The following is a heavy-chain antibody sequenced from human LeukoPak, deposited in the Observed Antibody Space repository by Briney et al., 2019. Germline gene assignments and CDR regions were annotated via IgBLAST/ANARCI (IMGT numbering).Heavy chain of an antibody. CDR3: ASPRYSSGWYPHRAFDI. D-gene: IGHD6-19*01. V-gene: IGHV4-39*01. CDR2: IYYSGST. CDR1: GGSISSSSYY. Sequence: SETLSLTCTVSGGSISSSSYYWGWIRQPPGKGLEWIGSIYYSGSTYHNPSLKSRVTISVDTSKNQFSLKLSSVTAADTAVYYCASPRYSSGWYPHRAFDIWGQGTMVTVSS. J-gene: IGHJ3*02.